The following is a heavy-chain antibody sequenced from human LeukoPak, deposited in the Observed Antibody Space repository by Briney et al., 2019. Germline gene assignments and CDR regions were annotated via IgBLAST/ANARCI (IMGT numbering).Heavy chain of an antibody. CDR3: AREIAAAVGDNWFDP. CDR1: AFTFDDYG. D-gene: IGHD6-13*01. Sequence: GGSLRLSCAASAFTFDDYGMSWVRQAPGKGLEWVSGINWNGGSTGYADSVKGRFTISRDNAKNSLYLQMNSLRAEDTALYYCAREIAAAVGDNWFDPWGQGTLVTVSS. CDR2: INWNGGST. V-gene: IGHV3-20*04. J-gene: IGHJ5*02.